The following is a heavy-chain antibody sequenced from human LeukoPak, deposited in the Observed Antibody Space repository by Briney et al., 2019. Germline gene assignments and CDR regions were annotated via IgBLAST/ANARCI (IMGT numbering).Heavy chain of an antibody. V-gene: IGHV4-39*07. D-gene: IGHD3-10*01. J-gene: IGHJ4*02. CDR1: GGSISSSSYY. CDR3: ARNVGGLRGFEY. CDR2: IYYSGST. Sequence: PSETLSLTCTVSGGSISSSSYYWGWIRQPPGKGLEWIGSIYYSGSTYYNPSLKSRVTISVDTSKNQFSLKLSSVTAADTAVYYCARNVGGLRGFEYWGQGTLVTVPS.